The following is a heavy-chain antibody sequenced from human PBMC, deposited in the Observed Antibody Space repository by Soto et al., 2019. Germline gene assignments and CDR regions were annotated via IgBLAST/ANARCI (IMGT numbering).Heavy chain of an antibody. CDR2: ISSSSSYI. J-gene: IGHJ6*02. V-gene: IGHV3-21*01. CDR3: ARDVCGSSSGVGCYYYYGMDV. CDR1: GFTFSSYS. Sequence: PVGSLRLSCAASGFTFSSYSMNWVRQAPGKGLEWVSSISSSSSYIYYADSVKGRFTISRDNAKNSLYLQMNSLRAEDTAVYYCARDVCGSSSGVGCYYYYGMDVWGQGTTVTVSS. D-gene: IGHD6-6*01.